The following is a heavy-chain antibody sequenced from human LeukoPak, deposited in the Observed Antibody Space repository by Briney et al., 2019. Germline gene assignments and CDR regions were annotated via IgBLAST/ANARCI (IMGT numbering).Heavy chain of an antibody. CDR2: INHSGST. CDR1: GGSFSDYY. J-gene: IGHJ6*03. D-gene: IGHD5-12*01. V-gene: IGHV4-34*01. CDR3: ARHVGQVATFLYYCYMDV. Sequence: SETLSLTCAVYGGSFSDYYWSWIRQPPGKGLEWIGEINHSGSTNYNPSLKSRVTISVVTSKNQFSLKLSSVTAADTAVYYCARHVGQVATFLYYCYMDVWGKGTTVTVSS.